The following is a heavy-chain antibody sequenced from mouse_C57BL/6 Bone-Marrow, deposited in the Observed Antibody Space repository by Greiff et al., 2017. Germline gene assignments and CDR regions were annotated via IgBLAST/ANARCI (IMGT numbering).Heavy chain of an antibody. CDR3: ARVGYYGSSLYYYAMDY. Sequence: QVQLQQPGAELVKPGASVKLSCKASGYTFTSYWMQWVKQRPGQGLEWIGEIDPSDSYTNYNQKFKGKATLTVDTSSSTAYMQLSSLTSVDSAVYYCARVGYYGSSLYYYAMDYWGQGTSVTGSS. CDR1: GYTFTSYW. V-gene: IGHV1-50*01. D-gene: IGHD1-1*01. CDR2: IDPSDSYT. J-gene: IGHJ4*01.